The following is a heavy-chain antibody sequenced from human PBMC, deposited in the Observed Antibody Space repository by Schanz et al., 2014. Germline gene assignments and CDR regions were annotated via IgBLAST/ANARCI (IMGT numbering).Heavy chain of an antibody. J-gene: IGHJ4*02. CDR3: ARGTPFLCDY. Sequence: EVQLVESGGGLVQPGGSLRLSCAASGFTFSSYAMSWVRQAPGKGLEWVSSITVSGGSTYYAESVKGRFTMSRDSARNSLYLQMSSLRAEDTTVYYCARGTPFLCDYWGQGTLVTVSS. V-gene: IGHV3-23*04. CDR2: ITVSGGST. CDR1: GFTFSSYA. D-gene: IGHD3-16*01.